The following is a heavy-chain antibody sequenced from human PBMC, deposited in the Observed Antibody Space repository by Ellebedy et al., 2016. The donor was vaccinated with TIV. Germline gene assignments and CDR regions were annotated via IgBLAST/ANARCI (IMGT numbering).Heavy chain of an antibody. D-gene: IGHD5-24*01. CDR3: ARERGYNDAFDI. CDR2: INPDSGGT. J-gene: IGHJ3*02. V-gene: IGHV1-2*02. CDR1: GYTFTGYY. Sequence: AASVKVSCKASGYTFTGYYTHWVRQAPGQGLEWMGWINPDSGGTNYAQKFQGRVTMTRDTSISTAYIELSRLRSDETAVYYCARERGYNDAFDIWGQGTMVTVSS.